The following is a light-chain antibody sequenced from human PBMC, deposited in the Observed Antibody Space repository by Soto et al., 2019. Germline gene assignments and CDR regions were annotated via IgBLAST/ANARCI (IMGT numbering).Light chain of an antibody. J-gene: IGKJ1*01. CDR2: DAS. Sequence: DTVLTQSPGTLSLSPGERATLSCRASQSVGTYLAWYQQKPGQAPRLLIYDASNRATGIAPRFSGSGSGTDFTLTISSLEPEDFAVYYCQQRSNWPPTWTFGQGTKV. CDR1: QSVGTY. V-gene: IGKV3-11*01. CDR3: QQRSNWPPTWT.